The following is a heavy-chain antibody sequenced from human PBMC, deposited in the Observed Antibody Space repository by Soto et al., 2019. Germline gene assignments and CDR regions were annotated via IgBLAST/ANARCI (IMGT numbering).Heavy chain of an antibody. V-gene: IGHV1-69*13. J-gene: IGHJ6*02. CDR3: ARGLRGYSGYGALGGMDV. D-gene: IGHD5-12*01. CDR2: IIPIFGTA. CDR1: GGTFSSYA. Sequence: SVKVSCKASGGTFSSYAISWVRQAPGQGLEWMGGIIPIFGTANYAQKFQGRVTITADESTSTAYMELSSLRSEDTAVYYCARGLRGYSGYGALGGMDVWGQGTTVTVAS.